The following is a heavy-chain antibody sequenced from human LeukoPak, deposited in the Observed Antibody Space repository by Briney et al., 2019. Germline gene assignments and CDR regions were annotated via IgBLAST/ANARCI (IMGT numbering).Heavy chain of an antibody. Sequence: SETLSLTCTVSGGSISSSTYYWGWIRQPPGKGLEGIGSIYYSGSTYYNPSLKSRVTISVDTSKNQFSLKLSSVTAADTAVYYCARVKQQLLRGFDYWGQGTLVTVSS. CDR2: IYYSGST. CDR3: ARVKQQLLRGFDY. V-gene: IGHV4-39*07. D-gene: IGHD6-13*01. J-gene: IGHJ4*02. CDR1: GGSISSSTYY.